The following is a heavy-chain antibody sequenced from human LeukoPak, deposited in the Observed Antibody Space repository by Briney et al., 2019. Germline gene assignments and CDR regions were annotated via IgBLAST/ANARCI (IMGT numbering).Heavy chain of an antibody. D-gene: IGHD3-3*01. J-gene: IGHJ6*03. CDR1: GGSISSGSYY. CDR2: IYTSGST. CDR3: ARATAYYDFWSGYRETNYYYYYMDV. Sequence: SETLSLTCTVSGGSISSGSYYWRWLRQPAGTGLEWIGRIYTSGSTNYNPSLKGRVTISVDTSKNQFSLTLSSVTAADAAVYYCARATAYYDFWSGYRETNYYYYYMDVWGKGTTVTVSS. V-gene: IGHV4-61*02.